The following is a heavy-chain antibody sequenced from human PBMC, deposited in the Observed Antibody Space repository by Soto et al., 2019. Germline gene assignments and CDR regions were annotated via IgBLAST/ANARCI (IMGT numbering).Heavy chain of an antibody. CDR2: IYYSGST. CDR3: ARGSATYYYGSGSYYWAY. J-gene: IGHJ4*02. V-gene: IGHV4-59*12. CDR1: GGSISSYY. D-gene: IGHD3-10*01. Sequence: PSETLSLTCTVSGGSISSYYWSWIRQPPGKGLEWIGYIYYSGSTNYNPSLKSRVTISVDTSKNQFSLKLSSVTAADTAVYYCARGSATYYYGSGSYYWAYWGQGTLVTVSS.